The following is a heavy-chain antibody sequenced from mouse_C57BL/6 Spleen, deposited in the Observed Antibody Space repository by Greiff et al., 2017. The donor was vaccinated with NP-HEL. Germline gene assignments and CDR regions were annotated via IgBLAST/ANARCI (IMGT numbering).Heavy chain of an antibody. CDR2: IDPENGDT. V-gene: IGHV14-4*01. CDR3: TTYDGYLLFAY. D-gene: IGHD2-3*01. Sequence: VQLKESGAELVRPGASVKLSCTASGFNIKDDYMHWVKQRPEQGLEWIGWIDPENGDTEYASKFQGKATITADTSSNTAYLQLSSLTSEDTAVYYCTTYDGYLLFAYWGQGTLVTVSA. CDR1: GFNIKDDY. J-gene: IGHJ3*01.